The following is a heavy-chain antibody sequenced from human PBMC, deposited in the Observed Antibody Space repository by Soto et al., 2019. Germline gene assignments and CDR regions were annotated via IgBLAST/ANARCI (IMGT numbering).Heavy chain of an antibody. CDR1: GGSISSGGYY. CDR2: IYYSGST. Sequence: TLSLTCTVSGGSISSGGYYWSWIRQHPGKGLEWIGYIYYSGSTYYNPSLKSRVTISVDTCKSQFSLSLISVTAADTAVYYCARNGAFDLWGQGTMVTVSS. J-gene: IGHJ3*01. CDR3: ARNGAFDL. D-gene: IGHD2-8*01. V-gene: IGHV4-31*03.